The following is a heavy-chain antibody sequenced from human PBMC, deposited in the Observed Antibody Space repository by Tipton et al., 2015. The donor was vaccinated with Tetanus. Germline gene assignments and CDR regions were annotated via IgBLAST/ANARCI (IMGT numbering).Heavy chain of an antibody. CDR2: VDDSGST. CDR3: ARDPAVLRFLEWLPDWYFAL. V-gene: IGHV4-34*01. J-gene: IGHJ2*01. Sequence: TLSLTCAVYGGSLSRYYWTWIRQPPGKGLEWIGEVDDSGSTNYSPSLKSRVTISLDTSKNEFSLTLSSVTAADTAVYYCARDPAVLRFLEWLPDWYFALWGRGTLVTVSS. CDR1: GGSLSRYY. D-gene: IGHD3-3*01.